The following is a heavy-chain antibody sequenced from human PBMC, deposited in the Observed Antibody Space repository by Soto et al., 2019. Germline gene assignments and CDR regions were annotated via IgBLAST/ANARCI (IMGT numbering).Heavy chain of an antibody. CDR1: EFTFSSYW. V-gene: IGHV3-7*01. CDR2: IKQDGSEK. Sequence: EVQLVESGGGLVQPGGSLRLSCAASEFTFSSYWMHWVRQAPGKGLEWVANIKQDGSEKYYVDSVKGRFTISRDNAKNSLYLQMNSLRAEDTAVYYCARGIERYFDWLLDDAFDIWGQGTMVTVSS. D-gene: IGHD3-9*01. CDR3: ARGIERYFDWLLDDAFDI. J-gene: IGHJ3*02.